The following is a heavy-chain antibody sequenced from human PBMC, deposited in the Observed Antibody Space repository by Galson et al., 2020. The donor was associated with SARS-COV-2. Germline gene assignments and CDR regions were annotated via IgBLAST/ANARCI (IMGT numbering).Heavy chain of an antibody. V-gene: IGHV3-64D*08. D-gene: IGHD3-22*01. CDR2: ISNNGGFT. CDR3: AKGQSLIGDAFDI. Sequence: GESLKISCSASGISFSSYSMHWVRQAPGEGLEYVSSISNNGGFTYYADSVKGRFTISRDNSKDTLYLQMTSLTSEDTAVYYCAKGQSLIGDAFDIWGQGTMVTVS. CDR1: GISFSSYS. J-gene: IGHJ3*02.